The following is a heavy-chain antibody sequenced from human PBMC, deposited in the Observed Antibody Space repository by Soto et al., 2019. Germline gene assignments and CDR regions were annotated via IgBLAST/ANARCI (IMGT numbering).Heavy chain of an antibody. J-gene: IGHJ6*02. V-gene: IGHV4-34*01. Sequence: QVRLQQWGAGLLKPSETLSLTCVVNGGSFSGYYWSWVCLPPGKGLEWGGEINHSGITDSNPCLESLVHISADGSSTQYSLNLTSVTAADTAVYFWVRARSSVPPRWGIGYYGMDVWGQGTTVTVSS. CDR1: GGSFSGYY. D-gene: IGHD2-2*03. CDR2: INHSGIT. CDR3: VRARSSVPPRWGIGYYGMDV.